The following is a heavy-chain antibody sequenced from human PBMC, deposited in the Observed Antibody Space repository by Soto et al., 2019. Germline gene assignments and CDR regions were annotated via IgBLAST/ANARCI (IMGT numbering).Heavy chain of an antibody. CDR1: GFTFSSYS. CDR2: ISSSSSTI. Sequence: GGSLRLSCAASGFTFSSYSMNWVRQAPGKGLEWVSYISSSSSTIYYADSVKGRFTISRDNAKNSLYLQMNSLRAEDTAVYYCAKDLDDCTNGVCYTGLDDRGQGTLVTGSS. D-gene: IGHD2-8*01. J-gene: IGHJ4*02. V-gene: IGHV3-48*01. CDR3: AKDLDDCTNGVCYTGLDD.